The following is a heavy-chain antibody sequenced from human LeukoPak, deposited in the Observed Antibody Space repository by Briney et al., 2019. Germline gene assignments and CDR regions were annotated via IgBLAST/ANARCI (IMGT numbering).Heavy chain of an antibody. Sequence: SETLSLTCTVSGGSISSYYWSVIRQSPEKGLEWIGYIHYTGNTNYNPSLKSRVTILLDASKNQFSLNLYSVTAADTAVYYCAGSPNPYYFDFWGQGSLVIVSS. V-gene: IGHV4-59*01. CDR1: GGSISSYY. CDR2: IHYTGNT. J-gene: IGHJ4*02. D-gene: IGHD6-19*01. CDR3: AGSPNPYYFDF.